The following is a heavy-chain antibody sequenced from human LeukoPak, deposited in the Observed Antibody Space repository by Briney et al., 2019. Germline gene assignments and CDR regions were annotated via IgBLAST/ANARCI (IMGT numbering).Heavy chain of an antibody. J-gene: IGHJ6*03. CDR2: MYYSGST. CDR3: ARASKYSSSYYYHHHMDV. CDR1: GGSISSSSYY. D-gene: IGHD6-6*01. V-gene: IGHV4-39*07. Sequence: SETLSLTCTVSGGSISSSSYYWVWIRQPPGKGLEWIGSMYYSGSTYYNPSLKSRVTISVDTSKNQFSLKLTSVTAADTAVYYCARASKYSSSYYYHHHMDVWGKGTTVTVSS.